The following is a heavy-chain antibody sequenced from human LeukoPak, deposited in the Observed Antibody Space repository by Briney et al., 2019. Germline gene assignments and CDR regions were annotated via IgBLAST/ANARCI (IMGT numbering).Heavy chain of an antibody. CDR1: GGSISSSYYY. V-gene: IGHV4-39*01. Sequence: SETLSLTCTVSGGSISSSYYYWGWIRQPPGKGLEWIGSIYSSGSTYYNSSLKSRVTISVDTSKNQFSLKLSSVTAADTAVYYCARQAGYSSSWLDYWGQGTLVTVSS. J-gene: IGHJ4*02. D-gene: IGHD6-13*01. CDR3: ARQAGYSSSWLDY. CDR2: IYSSGST.